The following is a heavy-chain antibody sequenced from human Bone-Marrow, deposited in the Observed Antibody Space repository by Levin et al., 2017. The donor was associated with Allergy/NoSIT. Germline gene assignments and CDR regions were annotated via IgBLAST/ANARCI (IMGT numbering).Heavy chain of an antibody. D-gene: IGHD4-17*01. V-gene: IGHV4-59*01. J-gene: IGHJ4*02. Sequence: SETLSLTCTVSGGSITSYYWNWIRQPPGKGLEWIGYMLYPGNTNYNPSLESRVTISVDRSKNQFSLKLRSVTAADTAVYYCARDSRDYGDYAGYFDYWGQGTLVTVSS. CDR1: GGSITSYY. CDR3: ARDSRDYGDYAGYFDY. CDR2: MLYPGNT.